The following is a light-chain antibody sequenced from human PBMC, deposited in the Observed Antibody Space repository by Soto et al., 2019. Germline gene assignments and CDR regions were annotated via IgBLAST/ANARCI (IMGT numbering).Light chain of an antibody. CDR1: SSDVGGYND. CDR2: DVN. Sequence: QSALTQPASVSGSPGQSITISCTGTSSDVGGYNDVSWYQQHPGKAPKLMIYDVNNRPSGVSNRFSGSKSGNTASLTIAGLQAEDEADDYCSSSTITSTLGDVVFGGGTKLTVL. J-gene: IGLJ2*01. V-gene: IGLV2-14*01. CDR3: SSSTITSTLGDVV.